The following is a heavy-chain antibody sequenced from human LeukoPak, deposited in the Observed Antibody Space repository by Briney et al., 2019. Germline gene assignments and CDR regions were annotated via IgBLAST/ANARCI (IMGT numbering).Heavy chain of an antibody. D-gene: IGHD6-13*01. V-gene: IGHV3-23*01. CDR1: GITFSSYG. Sequence: GGSLRLSCAASGITFSSYGMSWVRQAPGKGLEWVSSISSTGGTTYYADSVKGRFTISRDNSKNTLYLQMNSLRAEDTAVYYCASGRTAGYYWGQGTLVTVSS. CDR2: ISSTGGTT. J-gene: IGHJ4*02. CDR3: ASGRTAGYY.